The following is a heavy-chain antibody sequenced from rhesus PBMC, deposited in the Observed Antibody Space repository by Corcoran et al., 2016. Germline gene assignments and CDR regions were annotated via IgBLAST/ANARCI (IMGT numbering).Heavy chain of an antibody. CDR1: GYSISSGDG. D-gene: IGHD5-30*01. CDR2: FGGSSGST. Sequence: QVQLQESGPGLVKPSETLSLTCAVTGYSISSGDGWSWIRQPPGKGLEWIGYFGGSSGSTNYNPSLKSRVTISKDTSKNQFSLKLTSVTAADTAVYFCARDRGYSPFDYWGQGVLVTVSS. J-gene: IGHJ4*01. V-gene: IGHV4-127*01. CDR3: ARDRGYSPFDY.